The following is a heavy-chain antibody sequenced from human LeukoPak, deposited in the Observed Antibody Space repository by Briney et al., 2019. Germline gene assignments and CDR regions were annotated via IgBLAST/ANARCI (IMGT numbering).Heavy chain of an antibody. V-gene: IGHV1-18*01. Sequence: ASVKVSCKASGYTFTSYGISWVRQAPGQGLEWMGWISGYNGNTDYAQRLQARVTMTTDTSTSTAYMKLRSLRSDDTAVYYCATELDYFKSIDYWGQGTLVTVSS. CDR3: ATELDYFKSIDY. D-gene: IGHD2/OR15-2a*01. CDR2: ISGYNGNT. J-gene: IGHJ4*02. CDR1: GYTFTSYG.